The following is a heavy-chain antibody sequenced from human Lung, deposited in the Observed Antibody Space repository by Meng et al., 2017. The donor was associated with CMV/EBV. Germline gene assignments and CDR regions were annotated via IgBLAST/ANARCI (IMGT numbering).Heavy chain of an antibody. D-gene: IGHD1-26*01. CDR2: IENDGSNK. CDR3: VKFFRWDQPDDAFDI. V-gene: IGHV3-30*02. Sequence: GGSLRLXXAGSGFTFSRYAMDWVRQGPGKGLEWVTYIENDGSNKYYADSVKGRFTISRDNFKNTVHLQMNSLRAEDTALYYCVKFFRWDQPDDAFDIWGHGKXV. J-gene: IGHJ3*02. CDR1: GFTFSRYA.